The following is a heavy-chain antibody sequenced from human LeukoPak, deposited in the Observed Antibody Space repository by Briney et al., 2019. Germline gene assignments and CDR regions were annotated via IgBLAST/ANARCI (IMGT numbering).Heavy chain of an antibody. CDR2: IYYSGST. V-gene: IGHV4-59*01. J-gene: IGHJ3*02. D-gene: IGHD3-22*01. CDR1: GGSISSYY. Sequence: SETLSLTCSVSGGSISSYYWSWIRQPPGKGLEWIGYIYYSGSTNYNPSLKSRVTISVDTSKNQFSLRLSSVTAADTAVYYCARARNYYDSSGFYYEGDAFDIWGQGTMVTVSS. CDR3: ARARNYYDSSGFYYEGDAFDI.